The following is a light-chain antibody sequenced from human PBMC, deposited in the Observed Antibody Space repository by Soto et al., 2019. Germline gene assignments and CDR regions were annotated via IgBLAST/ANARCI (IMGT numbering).Light chain of an antibody. CDR3: AAWDASLSACV. Sequence: QSVLTQPPSVSAAPGQKVTISCSGGDSHIGSNSVYWYQHLPRMAPKLLIYYNNQRPSGVPDGFSGSRSGTSASLAIVGLRSEDEAVYYWAAWDASLSACVFGNGTKVTVL. J-gene: IGLJ1*01. CDR1: DSHIGSNS. CDR2: YNN. V-gene: IGLV1-47*02.